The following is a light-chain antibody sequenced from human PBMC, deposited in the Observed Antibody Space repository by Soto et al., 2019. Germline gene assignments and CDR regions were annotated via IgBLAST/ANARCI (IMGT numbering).Light chain of an antibody. CDR3: XXXXXXXXX. CDR2: KAS. CDR1: QSISSG. Sequence: DLKLTQSPSTLSESVGDRATIPCRASQSISSGLAGYQQKPGKAPKLLIYKASTWKSGVPSRFSGSGSGTEVTLTISSLQPDDFATXYXXXXXXXXXXFXQGTXVDI. J-gene: IGKJ1*01. V-gene: IGKV1-5*03.